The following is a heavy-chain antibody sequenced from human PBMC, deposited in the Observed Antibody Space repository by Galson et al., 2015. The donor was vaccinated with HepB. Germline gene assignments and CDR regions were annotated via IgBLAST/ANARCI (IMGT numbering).Heavy chain of an antibody. D-gene: IGHD5-12*01. CDR2: IYHSGGT. Sequence: LSLTCTVSGGSISSGGSYWNWIRQHPGKGLEWIGYIYHSGGTYNNPSLRSRITISVDTSKNQFSLILNSVTAADTAVYYCARDRNGGYGAFDIWGQGTMVTVSS. J-gene: IGHJ3*02. CDR3: ARDRNGGYGAFDI. CDR1: GGSISSGGSY. V-gene: IGHV4-31*03.